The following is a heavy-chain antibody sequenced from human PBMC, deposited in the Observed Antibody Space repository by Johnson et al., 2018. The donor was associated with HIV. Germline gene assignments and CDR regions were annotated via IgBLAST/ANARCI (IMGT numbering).Heavy chain of an antibody. J-gene: IGHJ3*02. V-gene: IGHV3-48*04. CDR1: GFTFSSYA. CDR2: ISGSGSTI. Sequence: EKLVESGGGLVQPGGSLRLSCAASGFTFSSYAMSWVRQAPGQGLEWVSAISGSGSTISYADSVTGRFTISRDNAKNSLYLQMNSLRAEDTAVYYCARDRRGHLSWSSDAFDIWGQGTMVTVSS. D-gene: IGHD6-13*01. CDR3: ARDRRGHLSWSSDAFDI.